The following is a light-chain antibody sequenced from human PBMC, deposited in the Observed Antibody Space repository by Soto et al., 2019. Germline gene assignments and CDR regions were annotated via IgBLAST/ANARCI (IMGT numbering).Light chain of an antibody. CDR1: QSFSSAY. CDR3: QQYSSSVT. Sequence: EIVLTQSPGTLALSPGERASLSCEASQSFSSAYLAWYQQKPGQAPRLLIYGASSRASGIPERFSGSGSGTDFTLTISRLEPEDFGVYYCQQYSSSVTFGQGTKLEIK. CDR2: GAS. J-gene: IGKJ2*01. V-gene: IGKV3-20*01.